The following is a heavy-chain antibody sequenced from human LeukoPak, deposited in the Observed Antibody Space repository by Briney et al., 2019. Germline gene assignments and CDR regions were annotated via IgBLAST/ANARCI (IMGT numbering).Heavy chain of an antibody. J-gene: IGHJ4*02. D-gene: IGHD1-26*01. CDR3: AKVFKSRLIVGATTRPLRY. CDR1: GFTFSSYA. Sequence: PGGSLRLSCTVSGFTFSSYAMNWIRQAPGKGLEWVSIISGSGESTYYADSVKGRFTISRDNSKNTLYLQMNSLRAEDTAVYYCAKVFKSRLIVGATTRPLRYWGQGTLVTVSS. V-gene: IGHV3-23*01. CDR2: ISGSGEST.